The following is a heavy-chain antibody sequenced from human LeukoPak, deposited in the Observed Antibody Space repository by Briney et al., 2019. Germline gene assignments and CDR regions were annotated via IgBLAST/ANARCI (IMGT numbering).Heavy chain of an antibody. J-gene: IGHJ1*01. CDR1: GGSISGYF. CDR2: IYGTGTT. D-gene: IGHD3-16*02. Sequence: SETLSLTCTVSGGSISGYFWSWIRQPPRKGMEWIGLIYGTGTTNYNPYPTSRVTITVDTSTNQFPLNLTSVNAADTAVYYCAREGGGSNRCLDWGQGTLVTVSS. CDR3: AREGGGSNRCLD. V-gene: IGHV4-4*07.